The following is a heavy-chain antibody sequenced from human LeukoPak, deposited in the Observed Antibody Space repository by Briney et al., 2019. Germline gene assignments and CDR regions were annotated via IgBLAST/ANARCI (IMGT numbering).Heavy chain of an antibody. CDR2: INHSGST. CDR1: GGSFSGYY. D-gene: IGHD6-13*01. Sequence: SETLSLTCAVYGGSFSGYYWSWIRQPPGKGREWIGEINHSGSTNYNPSLKSRVTISVDTSKNQFSLKLSSVTAADTAVYYCARDPIAGRVGYYFDYWGQGTLVTVSS. V-gene: IGHV4-34*01. J-gene: IGHJ4*02. CDR3: ARDPIAGRVGYYFDY.